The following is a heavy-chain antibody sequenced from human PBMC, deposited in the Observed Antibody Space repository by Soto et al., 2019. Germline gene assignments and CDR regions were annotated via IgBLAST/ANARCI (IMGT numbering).Heavy chain of an antibody. V-gene: IGHV3-30*18. CDR3: AKDLLLWFGDKRDRYYHYSGIDV. CDR1: GFTFSSYG. J-gene: IGHJ6*02. CDR2: ISYDGSNK. D-gene: IGHD3-10*01. Sequence: QVQLVESGGGVVQPGRSLRLSCAASGFTFSSYGMHWVRQAPGKGLEWVAVISYDGSNKYYADSVKGRFTISRDNSKNTLYLQMNSPRAEDTAVYYCAKDLLLWFGDKRDRYYHYSGIDVWGQGTTVTVSS.